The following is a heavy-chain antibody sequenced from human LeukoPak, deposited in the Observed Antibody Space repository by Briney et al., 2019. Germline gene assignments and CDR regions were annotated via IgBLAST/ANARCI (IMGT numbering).Heavy chain of an antibody. D-gene: IGHD5-24*01. Sequence: SETLSLTCTVSGGSISSYYWSWIRQLPGKGLEWIGYIYYSGSTNYNPSLKSRVTISVDTSKNQFSLKLSSVTAADTAVYYCARSLGYNSILDYWGQGTLVTVSS. J-gene: IGHJ4*02. V-gene: IGHV4-59*08. CDR2: IYYSGST. CDR3: ARSLGYNSILDY. CDR1: GGSISSYY.